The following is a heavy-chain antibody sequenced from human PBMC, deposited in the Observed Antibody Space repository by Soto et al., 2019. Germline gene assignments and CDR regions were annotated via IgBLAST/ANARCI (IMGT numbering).Heavy chain of an antibody. J-gene: IGHJ6*02. CDR3: AKGLVGYVFGVQDYHYGMDV. CDR2: ISYDGSNK. V-gene: IGHV3-30*18. D-gene: IGHD2-8*02. CDR1: RFTFSSYG. Sequence: QVQLVESGGGVVQPGRSQRLSCAASRFTFSSYGMHWVRQAPGKGLEWVAAISYDGSNKNYADSVKGRFTISRDNSKNTLYLQMYGLRGEDTAVYHCAKGLVGYVFGVQDYHYGMDVWGQGTTVTVSS.